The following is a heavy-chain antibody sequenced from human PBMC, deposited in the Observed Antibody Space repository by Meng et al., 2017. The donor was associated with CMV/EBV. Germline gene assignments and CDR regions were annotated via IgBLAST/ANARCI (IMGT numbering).Heavy chain of an antibody. CDR1: GYTFTSYG. Sequence: CKASGYTFTSYGISWVRQAPGQRLEWMGWISAYSSNTNYAQELQDRVTMTTDTSTSTAYMELRSLRSDDTAVYYCARGRSGSYYSFDYWGQGTLVTVSS. CDR2: ISAYSSNT. D-gene: IGHD1-26*01. V-gene: IGHV1-18*01. J-gene: IGHJ4*02. CDR3: ARGRSGSYYSFDY.